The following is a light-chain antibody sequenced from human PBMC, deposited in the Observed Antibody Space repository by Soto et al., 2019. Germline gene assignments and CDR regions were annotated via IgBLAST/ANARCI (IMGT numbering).Light chain of an antibody. CDR1: QTSGSNF. J-gene: IGKJ5*01. V-gene: IGKV3-20*01. Sequence: EIVLTQSPGTLSLSPGERATLSCKTSQTSGSNFLAWYQHKPGQAPRLLIYASSNRATGIPDRFSGSASGPDFTLTINRLEPEDFAVYYCQLYGISPLFGQGTRLEIK. CDR2: ASS. CDR3: QLYGISPL.